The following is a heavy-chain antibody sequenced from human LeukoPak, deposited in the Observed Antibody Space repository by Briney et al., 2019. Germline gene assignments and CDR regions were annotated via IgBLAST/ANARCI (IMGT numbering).Heavy chain of an antibody. Sequence: SETLSLTCTVSGGSISGFYWSWIRQPPGKGLEWIGYIYYSWSTNYNPSLKSRVTISVDTSKNQFSLKLSSVTAADTAVYYCARLVDYYDSSGYYYVGGLIYFDYWGQGTLVTVSS. CDR3: ARLVDYYDSSGYYYVGGLIYFDY. CDR1: GGSISGFY. J-gene: IGHJ4*02. V-gene: IGHV4-59*08. CDR2: IYYSWST. D-gene: IGHD3-22*01.